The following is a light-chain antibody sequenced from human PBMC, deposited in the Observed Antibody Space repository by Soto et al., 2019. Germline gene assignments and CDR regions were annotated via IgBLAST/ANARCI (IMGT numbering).Light chain of an antibody. J-gene: IGKJ4*01. V-gene: IGKV1-39*01. Sequence: DIQMTQSPSSLSASVGDRVTITCRASQSVSNHLNWYQQKPGKAPKLLIYASSSLQSGVPSRFSGSESGTDFTLTISSLQPEDFATYYCQQSHSNIQDLTFGGGTKVEIK. CDR2: ASS. CDR1: QSVSNH. CDR3: QQSHSNIQDLT.